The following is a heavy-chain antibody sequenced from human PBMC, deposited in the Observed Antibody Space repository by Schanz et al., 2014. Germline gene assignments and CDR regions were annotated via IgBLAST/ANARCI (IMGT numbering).Heavy chain of an antibody. V-gene: IGHV3-11*05. CDR1: GFTFSDYY. J-gene: IGHJ4*02. Sequence: QVQLVESGGGLVKPGGSLRLSCAASGFTFSDYYMSWIRQAPGKGLEWVSYISSSGSYTNYADSVKGRFTTSRDNGKKSMYLQMNSLRAEVTAVYYCARLDSSSWYPRYWGQGTLVTVSS. D-gene: IGHD6-13*01. CDR3: ARLDSSSWYPRY. CDR2: ISSSGSYT.